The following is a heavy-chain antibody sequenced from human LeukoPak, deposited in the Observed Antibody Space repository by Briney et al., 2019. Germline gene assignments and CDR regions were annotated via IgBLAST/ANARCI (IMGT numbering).Heavy chain of an antibody. CDR2: ISSSGSTI. Sequence: PGGSLRLSSAASGFTFSDYYMSWIRQAPGKGLEWVSYISSSGSTIYYADSVKGRFTISRDNSKNTLYLQMNSLRAEDTAVYYCARSYQDHYYGMDVWGQGTTVTVSS. CDR3: ARSYQDHYYGMDV. CDR1: GFTFSDYY. J-gene: IGHJ6*02. V-gene: IGHV3-11*04. D-gene: IGHD2-2*01.